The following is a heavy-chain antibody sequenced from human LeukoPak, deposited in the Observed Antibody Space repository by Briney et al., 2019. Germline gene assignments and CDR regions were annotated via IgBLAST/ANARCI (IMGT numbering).Heavy chain of an antibody. CDR1: GFTFSSYA. D-gene: IGHD5-12*01. J-gene: IGHJ6*02. V-gene: IGHV3-64*01. CDR2: ISSNGGST. Sequence: GGSLRLSCAASGFTFSSYAMHWVRQAPGKGLEYVSAISSNGGSTYYANSVKGRFTISRDNSKNTLYLQMGSLRAEDMAVYYCARWGGGYDFGYYYYSMDVWGQGTTVTVSS. CDR3: ARWGGGYDFGYYYYSMDV.